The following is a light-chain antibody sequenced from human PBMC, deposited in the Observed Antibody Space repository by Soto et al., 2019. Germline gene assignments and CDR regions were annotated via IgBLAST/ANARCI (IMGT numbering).Light chain of an antibody. V-gene: IGLV2-14*01. CDR1: SSDVGGYNY. Sequence: QSVLTQPASVSGSPGQSIAISCTGTSSDVGGYNYVSWYQQHPAKAHKLMIYEVSNRPSGVSHRFSGSKSGNTASLTISGLQAEDEADYYCFSYTTSSTLVFGGGPKLTVL. CDR2: EVS. CDR3: FSYTTSSTLV. J-gene: IGLJ3*02.